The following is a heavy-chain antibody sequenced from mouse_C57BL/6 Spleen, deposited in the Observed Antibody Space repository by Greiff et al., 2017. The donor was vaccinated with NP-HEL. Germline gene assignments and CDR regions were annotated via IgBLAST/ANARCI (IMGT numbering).Heavy chain of an antibody. CDR1: GYTFTSYW. V-gene: IGHV1-64*01. J-gene: IGHJ3*01. D-gene: IGHD2-4*01. CDR2: IHPNSGST. CDR3: ARGNYDYDGPWLAY. Sequence: QVQLQQPGAELVKPGASVKLSCKASGYTFTSYWMHWVKQRPGQGLEWIGMIHPNSGSTNYNEKFKSKATLTVDKSSSTAYMQLSRLTSEDSAVYYCARGNYDYDGPWLAYWGQGTLVTVSA.